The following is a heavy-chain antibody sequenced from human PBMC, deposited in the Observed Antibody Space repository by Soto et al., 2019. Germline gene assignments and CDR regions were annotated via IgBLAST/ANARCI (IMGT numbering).Heavy chain of an antibody. J-gene: IGHJ4*02. V-gene: IGHV1-69*02. D-gene: IGHD1-26*01. CDR3: ARGGSRWEPLDY. Sequence: QVQLVQSGAEVKKPGSSVKVSCKASGGTFSSYTISWVRQAPGQGLEWMGRIIPILGIANYAQKFQGRVTSPADKSTSTACMELSSLSAEDTAVYYCARGGSRWEPLDYGGQGTLVTVSS. CDR1: GGTFSSYT. CDR2: IIPILGIA.